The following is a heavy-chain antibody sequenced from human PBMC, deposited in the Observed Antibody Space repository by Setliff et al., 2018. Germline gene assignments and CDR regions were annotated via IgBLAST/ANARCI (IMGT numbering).Heavy chain of an antibody. V-gene: IGHV3-15*07. CDR2: SKSKTAGGAI. Sequence: PGGSLRLSCAASGFTFSYAWMHWVRQAPGKGLEWVGRSKSKTAGGAIDYAAPVKGRFTISRDDSKNTLYLQMSSLKTEDTAMYYCTTDRAACSGSSCYNGFDVWGQWTMVTVSS. J-gene: IGHJ3*01. D-gene: IGHD2-2*02. CDR1: GFTFSYAW. CDR3: TTDRAACSGSSCYNGFDV.